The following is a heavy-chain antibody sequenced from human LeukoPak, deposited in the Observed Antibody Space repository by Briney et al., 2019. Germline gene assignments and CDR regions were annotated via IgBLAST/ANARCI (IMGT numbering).Heavy chain of an antibody. CDR2: IYSGGST. J-gene: IGHJ6*03. D-gene: IGHD3-9*01. V-gene: IGHV3-66*01. CDR3: ARVGVWERLRYFDWLPRRGTTGYMDV. CDR1: EFSVGSNY. Sequence: GGSLRLSCAASEFSVGSNYMTWVRQAPGKGLEWVSLIYSGGSTYYADSVKGRFTISRDNSKNTLYLQMNSLRAEDTAVYYCARVGVWERLRYFDWLPRRGTTGYMDVWGKGTTVTVSS.